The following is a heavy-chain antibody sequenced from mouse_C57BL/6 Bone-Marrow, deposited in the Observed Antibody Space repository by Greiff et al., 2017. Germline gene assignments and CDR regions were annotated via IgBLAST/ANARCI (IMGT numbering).Heavy chain of an antibody. D-gene: IGHD1-1*01. CDR1: GFTFRSYT. J-gene: IGHJ3*01. V-gene: IGHV5-9*01. Sequence: EVKLMESGGGLVKPGGSLKLSCAASGFTFRSYTMSLVRQTPETRLEWVATISGGGDNPYYPDSVKGRLTISRDNAKNTLYLQMSSLRSEDTALYYCARRYYGSSWFAYWGQGTLVTVSA. CDR2: ISGGGDNP. CDR3: ARRYYGSSWFAY.